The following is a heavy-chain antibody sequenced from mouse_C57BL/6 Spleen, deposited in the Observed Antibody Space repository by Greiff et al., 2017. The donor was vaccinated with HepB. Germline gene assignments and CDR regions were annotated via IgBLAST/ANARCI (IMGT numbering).Heavy chain of an antibody. Sequence: VQLQQPGAELVKPGASVKLSCKASGYTFTSYWMHWVKQRPGQGLEWIGMIHPNSGSTNYNEKFKSKATLTVDKSSSTAYMQLSSLTSEDSAVYYGARDYYGSSPFAYWGQGTLVTVSA. CDR3: ARDYYGSSPFAY. CDR1: GYTFTSYW. J-gene: IGHJ3*01. D-gene: IGHD1-1*01. V-gene: IGHV1-64*01. CDR2: IHPNSGST.